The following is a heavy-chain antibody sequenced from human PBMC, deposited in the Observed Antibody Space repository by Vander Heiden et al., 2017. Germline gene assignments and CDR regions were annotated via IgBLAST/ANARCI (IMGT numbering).Heavy chain of an antibody. CDR1: HFIYSGSV. J-gene: IGHJ4*02. CDR2: IRTKDKGYAT. CDR3: SRQQYFYDNSAYDY. V-gene: IGHV3-73*02. Sequence: EVQLVESGGGLVQPGGSLQLSCVAPHFIYSGSVMHWVRQASGKGLEWVGLIRTKDKGYATAYAASVEGRFTISRDDSKDTTYLQMTSLRTEDTAVYYCSRQQYFYDNSAYDYWGQGTLVTVSS. D-gene: IGHD3-22*01.